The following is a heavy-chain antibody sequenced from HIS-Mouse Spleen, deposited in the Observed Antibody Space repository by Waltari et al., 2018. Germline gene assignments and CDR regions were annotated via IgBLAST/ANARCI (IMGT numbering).Heavy chain of an antibody. V-gene: IGHV3-30*04. D-gene: IGHD1-26*01. CDR1: GFTFSSYA. CDR3: ASSGGIVGATTGY. J-gene: IGHJ4*02. Sequence: QVQLVESGGGVVQPGRSLRLSCAASGFTFSSYAMHWVRQAPGKGLEWVAVISYDGSNKYYADSVKGRFTISRDNSKNTLYLQMNSLRAEDTAVYYCASSGGIVGATTGYWGQGTLVTVSS. CDR2: ISYDGSNK.